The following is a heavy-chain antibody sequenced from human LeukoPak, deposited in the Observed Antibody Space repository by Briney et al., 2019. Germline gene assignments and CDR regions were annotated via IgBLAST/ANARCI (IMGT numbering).Heavy chain of an antibody. V-gene: IGHV3-21*01. D-gene: IGHD6-13*01. J-gene: IGHJ3*02. CDR2: ISSSSSYI. CDR1: GFTFSSYS. Sequence: GGSLRLSCAASGFTFSSYSMNWVRQAPGKGLEWVSSISSSSSYIYYADSVKGRFTISRDNAKNSLYLQMNSLRAEETAVYYCARAKQQLASDAFDIWGQGKMVTVSS. CDR3: ARAKQQLASDAFDI.